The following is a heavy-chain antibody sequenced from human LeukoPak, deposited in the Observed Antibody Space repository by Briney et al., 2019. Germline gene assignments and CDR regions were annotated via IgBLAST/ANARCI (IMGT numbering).Heavy chain of an antibody. Sequence: ASVKVSCKASGYTFTSYYMHWVRQAPGQGLEWMGIINSSGGSTSYAQKFQGRVTMTRDMSTSTVYMELSSLRSEDTAVYYCARGPISGDYVTYWGQGTLVTVSS. J-gene: IGHJ4*02. V-gene: IGHV1-46*01. D-gene: IGHD6-25*01. CDR1: GYTFTSYY. CDR3: ARGPISGDYVTY. CDR2: INSSGGST.